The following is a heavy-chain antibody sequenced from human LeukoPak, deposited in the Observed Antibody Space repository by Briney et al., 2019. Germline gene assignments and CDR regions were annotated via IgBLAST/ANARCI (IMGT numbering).Heavy chain of an antibody. CDR2: INPSGST. Sequence: SSETLSLTCSVYGGSLSGYYWTWIRQPPGKGLEWIGEINPSGSTDYNPSLKSRVTISVDASKNHFSLKVSSVTAADTAVYYCARGDSTVTPKYFQYWGQGTLVTVSS. CDR3: ARGDSTVTPKYFQY. V-gene: IGHV4-34*01. D-gene: IGHD4-23*01. CDR1: GGSLSGYY. J-gene: IGHJ1*01.